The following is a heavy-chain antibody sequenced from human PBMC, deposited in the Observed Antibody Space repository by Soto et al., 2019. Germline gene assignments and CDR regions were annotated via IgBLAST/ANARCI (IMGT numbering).Heavy chain of an antibody. CDR3: ARQREYDFWSGYWRSHPINWFDP. D-gene: IGHD3-3*01. CDR2: IYYSGST. Sequence: SETLSLTCTVSRSSISSSSYYWGWIRQPPGKGPERFWSIYYSGSTYYNPSLKGRVTISVDTSKNQFSLKLSSVTAADTAVYYCARQREYDFWSGYWRSHPINWFDPWGQGTLVTVS. J-gene: IGHJ5*02. CDR1: RSSISSSSYY. V-gene: IGHV4-39*01.